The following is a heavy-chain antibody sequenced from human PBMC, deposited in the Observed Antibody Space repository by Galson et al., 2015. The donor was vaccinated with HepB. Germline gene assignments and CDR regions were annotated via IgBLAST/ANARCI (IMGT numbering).Heavy chain of an antibody. CDR3: AKDQYATYYYDSSGVYFDY. D-gene: IGHD3-22*01. V-gene: IGHV3-23*01. CDR2: ISGSGGST. Sequence: SLRLSCAASGFTFSSYAMSWVRQAPGKGLEWVSAISGSGGSTYYADSVKGRFTISRDNSKNTLYLQMNSLRAEDTAVYYCAKDQYATYYYDSSGVYFDYWGQGTLVTVSS. CDR1: GFTFSSYA. J-gene: IGHJ4*02.